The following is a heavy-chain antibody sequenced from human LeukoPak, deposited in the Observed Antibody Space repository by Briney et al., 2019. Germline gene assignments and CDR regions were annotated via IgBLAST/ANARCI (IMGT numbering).Heavy chain of an antibody. CDR3: AKDQTGYSSGWFLFDY. CDR1: GFTFSSYA. J-gene: IGHJ4*02. V-gene: IGHV3-23*01. Sequence: PGGSLRLSRAASGFTFSSYAMSWVRQAPGKGVEWVSAISGSGGSTYYADSVKGRFTISRDNSKNTLYLQMNSLRAEDTAVYYCAKDQTGYSSGWFLFDYWGQGTLVTVSS. CDR2: ISGSGGST. D-gene: IGHD6-19*01.